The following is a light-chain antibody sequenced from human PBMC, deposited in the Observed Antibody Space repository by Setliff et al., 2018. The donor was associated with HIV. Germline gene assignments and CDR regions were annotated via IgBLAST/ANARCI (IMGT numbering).Light chain of an antibody. CDR3: SSYAGSNNWGV. CDR2: EVS. Sequence: QSVLTQPPSASGSPGQSVTISCTGTSSDVGGYNYVSWYQQHPGKAPKLMIYEVSKRPSGVPDRFSGSKSGNTASPTVSGLQAEDEADYYCSSYAGSNNWGVFGGGTQLTVL. CDR1: SSDVGGYNY. V-gene: IGLV2-8*01. J-gene: IGLJ2*01.